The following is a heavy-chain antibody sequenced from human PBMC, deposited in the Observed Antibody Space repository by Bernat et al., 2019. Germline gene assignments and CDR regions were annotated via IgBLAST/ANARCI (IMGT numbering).Heavy chain of an antibody. D-gene: IGHD5-18*01. J-gene: IGHJ6*02. V-gene: IGHV3-74*01. CDR3: ARDHRGPDTAMAKGGPYYYYYGMDV. Sequence: EVQLVESGGGLVQPGGSLRLSCAASGFTFSSYWMHWVRQAPGKGLVWVSRINSDGSSTSYADSLKGRFTISRDNAKNTLYLQMNSLRAEDTAVYYCARDHRGPDTAMAKGGPYYYYYGMDVWGQGTTVTVSS. CDR1: GFTFSSYW. CDR2: INSDGSST.